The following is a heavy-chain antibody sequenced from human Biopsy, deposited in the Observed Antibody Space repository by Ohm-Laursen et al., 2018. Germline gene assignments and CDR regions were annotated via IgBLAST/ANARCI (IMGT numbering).Heavy chain of an antibody. J-gene: IGHJ2*01. D-gene: IGHD1-26*01. Sequence: SETLSLTCTVSGGSISRYYWSWIRQPPGKGLEWIGYISYTGSTNYNPSLKSRVTISVDTSMNHLSLRLTSVTAADTAVYYCARHAPSYSGSYWRYFDLWGRGTLVTVSS. CDR2: ISYTGST. V-gene: IGHV4-59*08. CDR3: ARHAPSYSGSYWRYFDL. CDR1: GGSISRYY.